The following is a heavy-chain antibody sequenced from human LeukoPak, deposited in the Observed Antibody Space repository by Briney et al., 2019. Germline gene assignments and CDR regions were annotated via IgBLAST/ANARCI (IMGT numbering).Heavy chain of an antibody. V-gene: IGHV3-11*01. CDR3: ARTYSSGWYGAFDI. D-gene: IGHD6-19*01. Sequence: PGGSLRLSCAASGFTFSDYYMSWIRQAPGKGLEWVSYISSSGSTIYYADSVKGRFTISRDNAKNSPYLQMNSLRAEDTAVYYCARTYSSGWYGAFDIWGQGTMVTVSS. CDR2: ISSSGSTI. J-gene: IGHJ3*02. CDR1: GFTFSDYY.